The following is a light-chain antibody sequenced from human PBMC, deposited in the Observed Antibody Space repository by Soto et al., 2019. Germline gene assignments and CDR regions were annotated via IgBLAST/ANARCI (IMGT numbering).Light chain of an antibody. CDR2: RAS. J-gene: IGKJ1*01. V-gene: IGKV1-5*03. CDR3: QQYENYAT. Sequence: DIQMTQSPSTLSACGGDRVTITCRASQSINNWLAWYQQKPGEAPKLLMYRASNLADGVPSRFSGSGSGTEYTLTVSSLQPDDFASYYCQQYENYATFGQGTRVEIK. CDR1: QSINNW.